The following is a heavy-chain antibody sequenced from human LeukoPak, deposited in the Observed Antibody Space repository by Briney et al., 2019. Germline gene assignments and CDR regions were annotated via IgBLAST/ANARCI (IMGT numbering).Heavy chain of an antibody. CDR2: IGGDGIA. CDR3: AKDDYSYYAMDV. Sequence: GGSLRLSCVASGFTFTDHPMNWVRQAPGKGLEWISYIGGDGIAFYADSVKGRFTASKDDARKSMYLQMNSPRAEDTAIYYCAKDDYSYYAMDVWGRGTTVTVSS. V-gene: IGHV3-69-1*02. CDR1: GFTFTDHP. J-gene: IGHJ6*02.